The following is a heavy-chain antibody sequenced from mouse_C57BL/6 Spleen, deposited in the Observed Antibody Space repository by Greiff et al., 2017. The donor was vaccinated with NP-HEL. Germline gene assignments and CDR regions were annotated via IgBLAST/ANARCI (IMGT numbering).Heavy chain of an antibody. D-gene: IGHD3-2*02. CDR2: IDPEDGET. V-gene: IGHV14-2*01. J-gene: IGHJ3*01. Sequence: VHVKQSGAELVKPGASVKLSCTASGFNIKDYYMHWVKQRTEQGLEWIGRIDPEDGETKYAPKFQGKATITADTSSNTAYLQLSSLTSADTAVYYCASTAQATAWFAYWGQGTLVTVSA. CDR1: GFNIKDYY. CDR3: ASTAQATAWFAY.